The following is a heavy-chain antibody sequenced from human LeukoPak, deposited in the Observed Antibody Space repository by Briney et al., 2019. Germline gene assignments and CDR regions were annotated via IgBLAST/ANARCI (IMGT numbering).Heavy chain of an antibody. D-gene: IGHD4-17*01. CDR1: GYTFTSYA. Sequence: ASVKVSCKASGYTFTSYAMHWVRQAPGQRLEWMGWINAGNGNTKYSQKFQGRVTITRDTSASTAYMELSSLGSEDTAVYYCARAHTTTVTTLGYWGQGTLVTVSS. J-gene: IGHJ4*02. CDR3: ARAHTTTVTTLGY. V-gene: IGHV1-3*01. CDR2: INAGNGNT.